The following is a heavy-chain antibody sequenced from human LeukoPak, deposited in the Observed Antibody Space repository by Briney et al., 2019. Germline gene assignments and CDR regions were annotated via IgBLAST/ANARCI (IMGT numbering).Heavy chain of an antibody. CDR2: MYYSGST. V-gene: IGHV4-61*01. CDR1: GGSVSSGTYY. D-gene: IGHD2-8*01. CDR3: TRSTNLEAFDI. J-gene: IGHJ3*02. Sequence: PSETLSLTCTVSGGSVSSGTYYWSWIRQPPGKGLEWNGYMYYSGSTNYNPSLKSRVTISVDTSKNQCSLELTSVTTADTAVYYCTRSTNLEAFDIWGQGTMVTVSS.